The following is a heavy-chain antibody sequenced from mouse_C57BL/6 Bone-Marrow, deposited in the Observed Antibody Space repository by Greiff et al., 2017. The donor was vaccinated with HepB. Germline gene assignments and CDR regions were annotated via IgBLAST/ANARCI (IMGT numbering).Heavy chain of an antibody. D-gene: IGHD1-3*01. V-gene: IGHV5-12*01. J-gene: IGHJ1*03. CDR2: ISNGGGST. Sequence: EVKLMESGGGLVQPGGSLKLSCAASGFTFSDYYMYWVRQTPEKRLEWVAYISNGGGSTYYPDTVKGRFTISRDNAKNTLYLQMSRLKSEDTAMYYCARILNLWYFDVWGTGTTVTVSS. CDR1: GFTFSDYY. CDR3: ARILNLWYFDV.